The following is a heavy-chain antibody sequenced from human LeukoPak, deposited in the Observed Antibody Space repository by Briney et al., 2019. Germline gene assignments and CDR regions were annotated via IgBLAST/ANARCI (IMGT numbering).Heavy chain of an antibody. CDR3: ARPMITDDAFDI. CDR2: IKQDGSDI. V-gene: IGHV3-7*01. D-gene: IGHD1-20*01. J-gene: IGHJ3*02. CDR1: GFTFSSYS. Sequence: PGGSLRLSCAASGFTFSSYSMTWVRQAPGMGLEWVANIKQDGSDIYYLDSVRGRFTISRDNAKNSLYLQMNSLRAEDTAVYYCARPMITDDAFDIWGQGTMVTVSS.